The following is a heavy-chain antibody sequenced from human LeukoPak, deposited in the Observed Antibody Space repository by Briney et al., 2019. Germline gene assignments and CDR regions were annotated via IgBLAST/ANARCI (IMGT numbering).Heavy chain of an antibody. CDR3: ARDFASGYSSGWYFAFDI. V-gene: IGHV3-7*01. J-gene: IGHJ3*02. CDR1: GFTITNYW. CDR2: IKQNRSEK. D-gene: IGHD6-19*01. Sequence: PAGSLRLSCAASGFTITNYWMSWVRQAPGKGLELVGNIKQNRSEKYHVDPVKGRFTISRDNANNSLYLQMHTLSAADTAVYYCARDFASGYSSGWYFAFDIWGQGTMVTVSS.